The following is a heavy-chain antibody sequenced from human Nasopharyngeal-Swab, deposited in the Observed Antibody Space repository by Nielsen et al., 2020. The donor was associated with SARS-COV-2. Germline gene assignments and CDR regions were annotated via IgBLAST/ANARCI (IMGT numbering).Heavy chain of an antibody. D-gene: IGHD2-2*01. CDR2: INPNSGGT. Sequence: ASVKVSCKASGYTFTGYYMLWVRQAPGQGLEWLGWINPNSGGTNYAQKFQGWVTMTRDTSISTAYMELSRLRSDDTAVYYCARGPKMDTWIVVDPAEDWFDPWGQGTLVTVSS. J-gene: IGHJ5*02. V-gene: IGHV1-2*04. CDR3: ARGPKMDTWIVVDPAEDWFDP. CDR1: GYTFTGYY.